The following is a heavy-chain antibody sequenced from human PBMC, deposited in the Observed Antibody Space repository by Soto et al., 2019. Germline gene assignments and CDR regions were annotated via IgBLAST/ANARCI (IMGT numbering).Heavy chain of an antibody. V-gene: IGHV4-59*01. CDR2: IYYSGNT. Sequence: ETLSLTCTVSGGSISIYYWNWIRQSPGKGLEWIGNIYYSGNTNYNPSLKSRVIISIDTSKTQLSLKLSSVTAADAAVYFCAGTDYGDYEFDYWGQGAQVTVSS. CDR1: GGSISIYY. D-gene: IGHD4-17*01. J-gene: IGHJ4*02. CDR3: AGTDYGDYEFDY.